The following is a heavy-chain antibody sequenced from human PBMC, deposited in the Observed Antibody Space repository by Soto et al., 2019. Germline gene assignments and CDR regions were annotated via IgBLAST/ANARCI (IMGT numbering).Heavy chain of an antibody. Sequence: GASVKVSCKASGYIFTNHYIHWVRQAPGQGLEWMGIINPSGGSTNYLQKFQGRITMTRDTFTSTVYMELSSLRSEDTAVYFCARADYYDSSGFYYDCWGQGSLVTVSS. D-gene: IGHD3-22*01. V-gene: IGHV1-46*01. CDR1: GYIFTNHY. CDR3: ARADYYDSSGFYYDC. J-gene: IGHJ4*02. CDR2: INPSGGST.